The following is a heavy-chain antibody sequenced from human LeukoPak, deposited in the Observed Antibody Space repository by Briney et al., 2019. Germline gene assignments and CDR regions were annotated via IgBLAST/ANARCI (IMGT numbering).Heavy chain of an antibody. CDR3: ARIIRNSDY. Sequence: GGSLRLSCTASGFTLGDYAMSWVRQAPGKGLEWVSYISSSSSTIYYADSVKGRFTISRDNAKNSLYLQMNSLRAEDTAVYYCARIIRNSDYWGQGTLVTVSS. CDR1: GFTLGDYA. V-gene: IGHV3-48*04. CDR2: ISSSSSTI. D-gene: IGHD1-14*01. J-gene: IGHJ4*02.